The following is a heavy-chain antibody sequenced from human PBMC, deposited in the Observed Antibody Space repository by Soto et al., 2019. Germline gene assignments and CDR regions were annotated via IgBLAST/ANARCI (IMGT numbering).Heavy chain of an antibody. V-gene: IGHV4-30-4*01. CDR1: GGSISSGDYY. CDR2: IYYSGST. D-gene: IGHD3-10*01. Sequence: QVQLQESGPGLVKPSQTLSLTCTVSGGSISSGDYYWSWIRQPPGKGLEWIGYIYYSGSTYYNPSLKXRXTXSXXTSKYQFSLKLSSVTAADTAVYYCASAQGSGFLVSWGQGTLVTVSS. CDR3: ASAQGSGFLVS. J-gene: IGHJ4*02.